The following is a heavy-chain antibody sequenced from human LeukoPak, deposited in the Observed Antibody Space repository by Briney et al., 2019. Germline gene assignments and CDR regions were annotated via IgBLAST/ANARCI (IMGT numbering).Heavy chain of an antibody. CDR3: AKVYLPCY. D-gene: IGHD2-2*01. J-gene: IGHJ4*02. CDR1: GFTFSGYG. CDR2: IRYDGSNK. Sequence: PGGSLGLSCAGSGFTFSGYGLNWVRRAPGRGREWVACIRYDGSNKYYADSVKGRFTISRDNSKNTLYLQMNSLRAEDTAVYYCAKVYLPCYWGQGTLVTVSS. V-gene: IGHV3-30*02.